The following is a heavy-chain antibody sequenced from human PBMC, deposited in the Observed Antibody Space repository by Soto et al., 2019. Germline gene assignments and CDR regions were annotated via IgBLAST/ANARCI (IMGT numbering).Heavy chain of an antibody. Sequence: PSQTLSLTCAISGVSVSSNSAAWDWIRQSPSTSLDWLCRTYYRSKWYHGYAVSVKSRISINSHTSKNQLSLQLNSLTPEYTAVNYCAREGGNRYPYSCMDVWGQGTTVTVSS. CDR2: TYYRSKWYH. D-gene: IGHD5-18*01. CDR1: GVSVSSNSAA. J-gene: IGHJ6*02. CDR3: AREGGNRYPYSCMDV. V-gene: IGHV6-1*01.